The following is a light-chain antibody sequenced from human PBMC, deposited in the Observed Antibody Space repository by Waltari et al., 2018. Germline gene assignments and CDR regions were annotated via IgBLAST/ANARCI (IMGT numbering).Light chain of an antibody. CDR2: GKN. J-gene: IGLJ2*01. Sequence: SSELTQDPAVSVALGQTVRITCQGDSLRSYYASWYQQKPGQAPVLVIYGKNNRPSGIPDRFSGSSSGNTAALTITGAQAEDEADYYCNSRDSSGNQSPLVVFGGGTKLTVL. CDR1: SLRSYY. CDR3: NSRDSSGNQSPLVV. V-gene: IGLV3-19*01.